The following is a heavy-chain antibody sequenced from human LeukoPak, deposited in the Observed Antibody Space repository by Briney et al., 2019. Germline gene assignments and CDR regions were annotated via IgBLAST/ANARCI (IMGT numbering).Heavy chain of an antibody. CDR2: ISSSGSSI. Sequence: PGGSLRLSCAASGFTFSSYEMNWVRQAPGKGLEWVSYISSSGSSIYYADSVRGRFTISRDNAKNSLYLQMNSLRAEETAVYYCARDSWLSPRKPFDYWGQGTLVTVSS. V-gene: IGHV3-48*03. CDR3: ARDSWLSPRKPFDY. J-gene: IGHJ4*02. D-gene: IGHD3-22*01. CDR1: GFTFSSYE.